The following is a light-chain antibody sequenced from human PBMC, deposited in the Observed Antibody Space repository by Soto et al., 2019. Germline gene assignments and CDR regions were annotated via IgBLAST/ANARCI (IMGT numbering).Light chain of an antibody. V-gene: IGKV3-15*01. CDR2: GAA. CDR1: QSVSSN. CDR3: QQYYNWPPLT. J-gene: IGKJ4*01. Sequence: EIVMTQSPATLSVSPGERATLSCRASQSVSSNLAWYQQKPGQAPRLLIYGAASRATGIPARFSGSGSGTEVTLIISSRQSEDVAVYYCQQYYNWPPLTFGGGTKVEIK.